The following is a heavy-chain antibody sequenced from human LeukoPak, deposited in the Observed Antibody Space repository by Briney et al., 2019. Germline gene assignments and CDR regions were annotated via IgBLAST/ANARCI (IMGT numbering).Heavy chain of an antibody. Sequence: ASVKVSCKASGYTFTVYYMHWVRQAPGQGLEWMGWVNPNSGGTNYAQKFQGRVTMTRDTSISTAYMELSRLRSDDTAVYYCAREDDYGSNSYDYWGQGSLVTVSS. CDR3: AREDDYGSNSYDY. CDR1: GYTFTVYY. CDR2: VNPNSGGT. J-gene: IGHJ4*02. V-gene: IGHV1-2*02. D-gene: IGHD4-23*01.